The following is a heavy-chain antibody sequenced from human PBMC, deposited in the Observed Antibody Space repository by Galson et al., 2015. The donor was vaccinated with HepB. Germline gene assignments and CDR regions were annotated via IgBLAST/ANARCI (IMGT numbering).Heavy chain of an antibody. V-gene: IGHV6-1*01. CDR2: TYYRSKWYN. Sequence: CAISGDSVSSNSAAWNWIRQSPSRGLEWLGRTYYRSKWYNDYAVSVKSRITINPDTSKNQFSLQLNSVTPEDTAVYYCARGAGYSGYDRLFDYWGQGTLVTVSS. J-gene: IGHJ4*02. D-gene: IGHD5-12*01. CDR1: GDSVSSNSAA. CDR3: ARGAGYSGYDRLFDY.